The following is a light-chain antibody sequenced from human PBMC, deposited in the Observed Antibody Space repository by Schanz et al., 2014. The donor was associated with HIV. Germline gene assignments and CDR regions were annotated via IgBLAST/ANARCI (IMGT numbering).Light chain of an antibody. CDR1: QSIDSW. J-gene: IGKJ1*01. V-gene: IGKV1-12*01. CDR2: AAS. CDR3: QQSYSTPPT. Sequence: DIRMTQSPSSVSASVGDRVTITCRASQSIDSWLAWYQQKPGKAPNLLIYAASTLQSGVPSRFSGSGSGTDFTLTISSLQPEDFAAYYCQQSYSTPPTFGQGTKVEIK.